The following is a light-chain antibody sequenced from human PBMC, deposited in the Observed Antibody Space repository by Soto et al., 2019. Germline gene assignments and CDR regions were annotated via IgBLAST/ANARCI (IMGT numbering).Light chain of an antibody. V-gene: IGLV2-14*01. CDR3: SSYTSSSTVV. J-gene: IGLJ2*01. CDR1: SSDIGGSKY. CDR2: EVT. Sequence: QSVLTQPASLSGSPGQSITISCTGTSSDIGGSKYVSWYQQHPGKAPKLMIYEVTYRPSGVSDRFSGSKSGNTASLTVSALQAEDEADYYCSSYTSSSTVVFGGGTKLTVL.